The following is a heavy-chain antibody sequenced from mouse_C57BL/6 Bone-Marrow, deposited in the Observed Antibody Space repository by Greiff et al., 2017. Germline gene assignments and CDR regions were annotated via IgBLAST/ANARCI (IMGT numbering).Heavy chain of an antibody. D-gene: IGHD1-1*01. CDR3: ARQRLRKRGYAMDY. J-gene: IGHJ4*01. CDR1: GYTFTSYG. V-gene: IGHV1-81*01. Sequence: LQESGAELARPGASVKLSCKASGYTFTSYGISWVKQRTGQGLEWIGEIYPRSGNTYYNEKFKGKATLTADKSSSTAYMELRSLTSEDSAVXFCARQRLRKRGYAMDYWGQGTSVTVSS. CDR2: IYPRSGNT.